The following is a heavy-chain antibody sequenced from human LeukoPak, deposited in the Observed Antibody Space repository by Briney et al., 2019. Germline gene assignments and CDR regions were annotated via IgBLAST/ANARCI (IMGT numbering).Heavy chain of an antibody. CDR2: INHSGST. V-gene: IGHV4-34*01. D-gene: IGHD3-22*01. CDR3: ARAEYDSSGYYRGYYFDY. Sequence: PSETLSLTCAVYGGSFSGYYWSWIRQPPGKGLEWIGEINHSGSTNYNPSLKSRVTMSVDTSKNQFSLKLSSVTAADTAVYYCARAEYDSSGYYRGYYFDYWGQGTLVTVSS. CDR1: GGSFSGYY. J-gene: IGHJ4*02.